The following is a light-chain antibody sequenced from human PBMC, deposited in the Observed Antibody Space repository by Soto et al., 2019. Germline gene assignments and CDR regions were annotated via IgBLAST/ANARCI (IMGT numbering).Light chain of an antibody. CDR3: QQYGRSSSFT. V-gene: IGKV3-20*01. J-gene: IGKJ3*01. CDR2: AAS. Sequence: PGERATLSCRASQSVSGSYLAWYQQKPGQAPRLVIYAASRRATGIPDRFSGSGSGTDFTLTISRLEPEDFAVYYCQQYGRSSSFTFGPGTNVDVK. CDR1: QSVSGSY.